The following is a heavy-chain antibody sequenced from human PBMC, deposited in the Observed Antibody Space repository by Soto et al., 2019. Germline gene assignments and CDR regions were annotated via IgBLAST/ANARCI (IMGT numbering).Heavy chain of an antibody. V-gene: IGHV3-73*02. J-gene: IGHJ5*02. D-gene: IGHD3-16*02. CDR1: GITFSDSA. CDR2: IKPRSENYAT. Sequence: EVQLLESGGGLVQPGGSLRISCAASGITFSDSAIHWVRQASGKGLEWIGRIKPRSENYATAYAASVTGRFTFFRDDSKNMAYLQKNSLNAEDTAIYFGTTLSLSEVFWLDPWGQGTLVTVSS. CDR3: TTLSLSEVFWLDP.